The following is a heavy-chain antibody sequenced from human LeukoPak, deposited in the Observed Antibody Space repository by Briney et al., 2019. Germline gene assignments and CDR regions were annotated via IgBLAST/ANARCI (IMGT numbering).Heavy chain of an antibody. J-gene: IGHJ4*02. Sequence: PGGSLRLSCAASGFTFSSYGMHWVRQAPGKGLEWVAFIRYDGSNKYYADSVKGRFTISRDNSKNTLYLQMNSLRAEDTAVYYCAKVVGATTWDLNFDYWGQGTLVTVSS. CDR2: IRYDGSNK. D-gene: IGHD1-26*01. V-gene: IGHV3-30*02. CDR3: AKVVGATTWDLNFDY. CDR1: GFTFSSYG.